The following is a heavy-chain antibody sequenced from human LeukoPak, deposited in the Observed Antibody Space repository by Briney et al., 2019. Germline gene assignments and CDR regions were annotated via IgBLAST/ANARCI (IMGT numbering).Heavy chain of an antibody. CDR3: ARAYYYDSTRIGSESDI. D-gene: IGHD3-22*01. Sequence: PSETLSLTCTVSGGSISSYYWSWIRQPPGKGLECIGYIYYSGSTNYNPSLKSRVTISVDTSKNQFSLKMSSVTAADTAVYYCARAYYYDSTRIGSESDIWGQGTMVTVSS. J-gene: IGHJ3*02. CDR1: GGSISSYY. CDR2: IYYSGST. V-gene: IGHV4-59*01.